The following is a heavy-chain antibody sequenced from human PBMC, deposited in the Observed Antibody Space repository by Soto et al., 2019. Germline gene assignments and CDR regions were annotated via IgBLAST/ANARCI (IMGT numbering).Heavy chain of an antibody. CDR1: GFTFSNYG. CDR3: AQDYVRHPN. CDR2: ISYDGSNK. D-gene: IGHD3-16*01. Sequence: GGSLRLSCAASGFTFSNYGIHWVRQAPGKGLEWVTVISYDGSNKYYADSVKGRFTISRDNSKNALYLQMNSLRADDTALYYCAQDYVRHPNWGQGTLVTVSS. J-gene: IGHJ4*02. V-gene: IGHV3-30*18.